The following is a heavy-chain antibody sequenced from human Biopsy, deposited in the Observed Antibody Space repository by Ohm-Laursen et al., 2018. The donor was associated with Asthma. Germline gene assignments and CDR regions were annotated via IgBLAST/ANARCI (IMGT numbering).Heavy chain of an antibody. Sequence: PPETLSLTCSLSSGSGGYMRSGNYYWGWIRQPPGKGLEWIGSIYYSGTTYYNPSLESRVTVSADTSKNQFSQKLTSVTAADTAVYYCVRGSSSWHHGPFHYYYGLDVWGQGTTATVSS. J-gene: IGHJ6*02. V-gene: IGHV4-39*01. CDR1: SGSGGYMRSGNYY. CDR2: IYYSGTT. D-gene: IGHD6-13*01. CDR3: VRGSSSWHHGPFHYYYGLDV.